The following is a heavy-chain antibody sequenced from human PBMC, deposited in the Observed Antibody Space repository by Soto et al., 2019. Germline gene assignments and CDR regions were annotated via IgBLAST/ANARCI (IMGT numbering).Heavy chain of an antibody. CDR1: GGSISSYY. CDR3: ARDLGKGYSSSWYAKNYYYYGMDV. Sequence: SETLSLTCTVSGGSISSYYWSWIRQPAGKGLEWIGRIYTSGSTNYNPSLKSRVTMSVDTSKNQFSLKLSSVTAADTAVYYWARDLGKGYSSSWYAKNYYYYGMDVWGQGTTVTVSS. J-gene: IGHJ6*02. D-gene: IGHD6-13*01. V-gene: IGHV4-4*07. CDR2: IYTSGST.